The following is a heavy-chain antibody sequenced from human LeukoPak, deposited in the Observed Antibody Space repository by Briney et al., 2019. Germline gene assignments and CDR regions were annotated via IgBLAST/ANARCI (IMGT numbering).Heavy chain of an antibody. CDR1: GGSISSSSYY. Sequence: ASETLSLTCTVSGGSISSSSYYWGWVRHPPGTGLEWIGSIYYSGRTYYNPSLKSHVTISVDTSTNHSSLKLSAVTAADTAVYYLARHSLPVGVHNWFDPGGQGTLVSV. CDR2: IYYSGRT. CDR3: ARHSLPVGVHNWFDP. J-gene: IGHJ5*02. D-gene: IGHD2-15*01. V-gene: IGHV4-39*01.